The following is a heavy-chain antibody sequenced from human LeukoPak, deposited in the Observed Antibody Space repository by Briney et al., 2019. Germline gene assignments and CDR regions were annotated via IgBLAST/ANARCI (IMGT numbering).Heavy chain of an antibody. CDR3: ARRSAAGSYFFDY. V-gene: IGHV4-59*08. Sequence: PSETLSLTCAVYGGSFSGYYWSWIRQPPGKGLEWIGYIYYSGSTNYNPSLKSRLTISVDTSKNQFSLKLSSVTAADTAVYYCARRSAAGSYFFDYWGRGTLVTVSS. CDR2: IYYSGST. CDR1: GGSFSGYY. J-gene: IGHJ4*02. D-gene: IGHD6-13*01.